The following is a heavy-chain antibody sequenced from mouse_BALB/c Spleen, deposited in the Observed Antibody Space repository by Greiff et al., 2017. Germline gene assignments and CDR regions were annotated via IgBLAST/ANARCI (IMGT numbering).Heavy chain of an antibody. CDR2: ISYSGST. V-gene: IGHV3-2*02. CDR3: ARWIYARDAMDY. CDR1: GYSITSDYA. D-gene: IGHD2-3*01. Sequence: EVKLMESGPGLVKPSQSLSLTCTVTGYSITSDYAWNWIRQFPGNKLEWMGYISYSGSTSYNPSLKSRISITRDTSKNQFFLQLNSVTTEDTATYYCARWIYARDAMDYWGQGTSVTVSS. J-gene: IGHJ4*01.